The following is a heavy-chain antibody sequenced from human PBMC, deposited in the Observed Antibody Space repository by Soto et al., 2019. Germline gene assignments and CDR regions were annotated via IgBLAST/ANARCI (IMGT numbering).Heavy chain of an antibody. CDR2: IFPGDSDT. J-gene: IGHJ6*02. CDR1: GYSFTSYW. V-gene: IGHV5-51*01. Sequence: PGESLKISCKGSGYSFTSYWISWVRQMPGKGLEWMCIIFPGDSDTRYSPSFQGQVTISAVKSISTAYLQWSSLKASDTAMYYFAGGGVRGVITRTRDYYGMDVWGQGTTVTVSS. CDR3: AGGGVRGVITRTRDYYGMDV. D-gene: IGHD3-10*01.